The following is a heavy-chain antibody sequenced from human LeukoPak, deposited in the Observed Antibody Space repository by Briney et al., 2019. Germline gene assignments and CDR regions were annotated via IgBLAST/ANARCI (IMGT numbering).Heavy chain of an antibody. Sequence: PSETLSLTCAVYGGSFSGYYWSWIRQPPGKGLEWIGSIYHSGSTYYNPSLKSRVTISVDTSKNQFSLKLSSVTAADKAVYYCARSCRILDIVATIRARLGGNGFDIWGQGTMVTVSS. CDR1: GGSFSGYY. D-gene: IGHD5-12*01. CDR2: IYHSGST. CDR3: ARSCRILDIVATIRARLGGNGFDI. J-gene: IGHJ3*02. V-gene: IGHV4-34*01.